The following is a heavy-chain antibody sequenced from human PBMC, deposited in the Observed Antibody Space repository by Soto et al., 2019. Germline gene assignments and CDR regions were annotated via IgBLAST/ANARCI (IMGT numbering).Heavy chain of an antibody. D-gene: IGHD3-16*01. V-gene: IGHV1-46*01. CDR3: AREWANNTVIGGVTYRYYHGMDV. CDR2: INPSCGAT. J-gene: IGHJ6*02. Sequence: QVQLVQSGAEVKKPGASVKVSCKASGYSFTTYYIQWVRHAPGHAPEWLGVINPSCGATRYAHNFRGRVILPRDTSTSTVYMELTGLRSEDSAVYYGAREWANNTVIGGVTYRYYHGMDVWGQGTTVTVSS. CDR1: GYSFTTYY.